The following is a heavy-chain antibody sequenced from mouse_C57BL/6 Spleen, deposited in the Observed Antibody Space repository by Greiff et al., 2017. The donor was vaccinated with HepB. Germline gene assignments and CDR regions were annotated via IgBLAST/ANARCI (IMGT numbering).Heavy chain of an antibody. J-gene: IGHJ2*01. CDR3: ARGTTVVSPFDY. CDR2: ISSGGSYT. D-gene: IGHD1-1*01. V-gene: IGHV5-6*01. CDR1: GFTFSSYG. Sequence: EVKLVESGGDLVKPGGSLKLSCAASGFTFSSYGMSWVRQTPDKRLEWVATISSGGSYTYYPDSVKGRFTISRDNAKNTLYLQMSSLKSEDTAMYYCARGTTVVSPFDYWGQGTTLTVSS.